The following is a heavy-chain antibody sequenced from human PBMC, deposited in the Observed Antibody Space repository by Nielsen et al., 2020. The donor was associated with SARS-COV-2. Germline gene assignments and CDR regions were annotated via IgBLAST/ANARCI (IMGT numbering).Heavy chain of an antibody. Sequence: GESLKISCAASGFTFDDYGMSWVRQAPGKGLEWVSGINWNGGSTGYADSVKGRFTISRDNAKNSLYLQMNSLRAEDTALYHCARPSIAAGLDYWGQGTLVTVSS. J-gene: IGHJ4*02. D-gene: IGHD6-13*01. V-gene: IGHV3-20*01. CDR3: ARPSIAAGLDY. CDR2: INWNGGST. CDR1: GFTFDDYG.